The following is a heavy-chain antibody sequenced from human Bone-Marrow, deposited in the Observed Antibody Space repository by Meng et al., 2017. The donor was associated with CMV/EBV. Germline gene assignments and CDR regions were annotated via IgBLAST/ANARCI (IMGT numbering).Heavy chain of an antibody. CDR3: ARDMSSGWYYYYYYGMDV. V-gene: IGHV3-7*01. Sequence: GGSLRLSCAASGFTFSSYWMSWVRPAPGKGLEWVANIKQDGSETYYVDSVKGRFTISRDNAKNSLYLQMNSLRAEDTAVYYCARDMSSGWYYYYYYGMDVWGQGTTVTVSS. J-gene: IGHJ6*02. D-gene: IGHD6-19*01. CDR2: IKQDGSET. CDR1: GFTFSSYW.